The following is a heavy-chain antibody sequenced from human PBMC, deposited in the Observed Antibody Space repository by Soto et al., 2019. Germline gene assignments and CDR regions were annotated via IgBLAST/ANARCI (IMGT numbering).Heavy chain of an antibody. V-gene: IGHV4-61*01. J-gene: IGHJ4*03. CDR2: VYHTGRT. D-gene: IGHD3-3*01. CDR1: GGSFKSGSYS. CDR3: ARDFAYFDS. Sequence: PSETLSLTCTVSGGSFKSGSYSWSWIRQPPGKGLEWIGYVYHTGRTSYNPSLKSRVSISMDTSKNQFSLNLDSVTAADTAVYFCARDFAYFDSWGHGTLATVSS.